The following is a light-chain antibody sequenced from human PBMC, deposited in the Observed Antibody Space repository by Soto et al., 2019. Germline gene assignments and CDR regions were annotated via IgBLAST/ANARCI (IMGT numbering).Light chain of an antibody. CDR1: QSINGW. CDR3: QQYHRYSRT. J-gene: IGKJ1*01. V-gene: IGKV1-5*01. CDR2: DAS. Sequence: DIQMTQSPSTLSASVGDRVTVTCRASQSINGWLAWYQQKPGKAPKLLIYDASSLHSGVPSRFTGSGVGTEFTLTISSLQPEDFATYYCQQYHRYSRTFGQGTKVEIK.